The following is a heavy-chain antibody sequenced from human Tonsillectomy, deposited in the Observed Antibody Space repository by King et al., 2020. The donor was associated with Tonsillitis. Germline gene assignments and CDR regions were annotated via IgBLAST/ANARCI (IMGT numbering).Heavy chain of an antibody. CDR1: GGSITSGSYY. CDR2: IYTSGST. J-gene: IGHJ5*02. V-gene: IGHV4-61*02. CDR3: ARGDDILTGGSLFDP. Sequence: LQLQESGPGLVKPSQTLSLTCSVSGGSITSGSYYWSWIRQPAGKGLEWIGRIYTSGSTTYNPSLESRVTMSVDTSKNQFSLKLTSVTAADTAVYYCARGDDILTGGSLFDPWGQGTLVTVSS. D-gene: IGHD3-9*01.